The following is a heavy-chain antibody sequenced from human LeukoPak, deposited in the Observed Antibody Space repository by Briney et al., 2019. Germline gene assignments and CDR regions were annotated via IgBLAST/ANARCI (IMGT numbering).Heavy chain of an antibody. CDR2: IYPADSDI. Sequence: GESLKISCKGSGYSINNYWIGWVRQMPGKGLEWVGIIYPADSDIRYSPSFQGQVTISADKSISTVYLQWSSLKASDTAMYYCARQEYCSGGSCYTWFDPWGQGTLVTVSS. CDR1: GYSINNYW. D-gene: IGHD2-15*01. V-gene: IGHV5-51*01. J-gene: IGHJ5*02. CDR3: ARQEYCSGGSCYTWFDP.